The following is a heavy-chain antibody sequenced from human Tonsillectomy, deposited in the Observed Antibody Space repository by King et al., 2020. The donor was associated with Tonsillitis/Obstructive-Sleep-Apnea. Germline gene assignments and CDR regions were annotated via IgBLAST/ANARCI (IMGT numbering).Heavy chain of an antibody. V-gene: IGHV4-34*01. Sequence: VQLQQWGAGLLKPSETLSLTCAVYGGSFSKYYWNWIRQPPGKGLEWIGEINHGGSTNYNPSLKSRVAISVDTSKNQFSLRLTSVTAADTAVYFCAGGIPITIVRGVINADFWGQGTLVTVSS. CDR2: INHGGST. CDR1: GGSFSKYY. J-gene: IGHJ4*02. CDR3: AGGIPITIVRGVINADF. D-gene: IGHD3-10*01.